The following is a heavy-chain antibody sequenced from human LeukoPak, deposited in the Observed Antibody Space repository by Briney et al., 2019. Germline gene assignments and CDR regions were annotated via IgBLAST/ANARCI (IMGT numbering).Heavy chain of an antibody. D-gene: IGHD6-19*01. CDR2: INHSGST. CDR1: GGSISSSSYY. V-gene: IGHV4-39*07. Sequence: SETLSLTCTVSGGSISSSSYYWGWIRQPPGKGLEWIGEINHSGSTNYNPSLKSRVTISVDTSKNQFSLKLSSVTAADTAVYYCARKRKGYSSGWLGTPHFDYWGQGTLVTVSS. CDR3: ARKRKGYSSGWLGTPHFDY. J-gene: IGHJ4*02.